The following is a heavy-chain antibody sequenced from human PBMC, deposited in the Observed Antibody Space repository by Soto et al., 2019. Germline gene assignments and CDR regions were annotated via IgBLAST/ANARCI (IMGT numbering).Heavy chain of an antibody. Sequence: EVQLVESGGGLVQPGGSLRLSCAASGFTFSSYWVHWVRQAPGKGLVWVSRINTDGSSTSYADSVKGRFTISRDNAKNTLYLQMNSLGAEDTAVYYCARSRQVGSGLAHWGQGTLVTVSS. D-gene: IGHD1-26*01. CDR1: GFTFSSYW. V-gene: IGHV3-74*01. J-gene: IGHJ5*02. CDR3: ARSRQVGSGLAH. CDR2: INTDGSST.